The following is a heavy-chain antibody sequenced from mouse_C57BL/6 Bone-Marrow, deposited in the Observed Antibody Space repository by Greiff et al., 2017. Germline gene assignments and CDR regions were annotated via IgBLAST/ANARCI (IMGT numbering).Heavy chain of an antibody. CDR3: AIHYYGSSYRFAY. Sequence: VQLQQPGAELVKPGASVKMSCKASGYTFTSYWITWVKQRPGQGLEWIGDIYPGSGSTNYNEKFKSKATLTVDTSSSTAYMQLSSLTSEDSAVYYCAIHYYGSSYRFAYWGQGTLVTVSA. CDR2: IYPGSGST. V-gene: IGHV1-55*01. CDR1: GYTFTSYW. D-gene: IGHD1-1*01. J-gene: IGHJ3*01.